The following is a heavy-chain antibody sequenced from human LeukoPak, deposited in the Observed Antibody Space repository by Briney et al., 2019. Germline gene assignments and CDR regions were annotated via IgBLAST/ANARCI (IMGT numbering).Heavy chain of an antibody. D-gene: IGHD4/OR15-4a*01. CDR1: GFTFNNYP. Sequence: PGGSLRLSCAGSGFTFNNYPISWVRQTPGKGLEWVSAITGGADSTYYADSVKGRFTISRDNSRNTLFLEMSSLRAEDTAIYYCALNHGANLRPPFGAWGPGTLVTVSS. CDR2: ITGGADST. CDR3: ALNHGANLRPPFGA. J-gene: IGHJ5*02. V-gene: IGHV3-23*01.